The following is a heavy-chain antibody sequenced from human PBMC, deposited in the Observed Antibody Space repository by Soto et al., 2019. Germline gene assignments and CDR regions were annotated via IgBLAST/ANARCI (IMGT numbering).Heavy chain of an antibody. V-gene: IGHV3-13*01. D-gene: IGHD3-16*01. Sequence: EVQLVESGGGLVQPGGSLRLSCAASGFTFSAYDMHWVRQPTGKGLEWVSAIGTLHDTYYPDSVKGRFTISRENAKNSLYLQMNSLTTGDTAVYYCARQGSYGHGGGGWFDPWGQGTLVTVSS. CDR3: ARQGSYGHGGGGWFDP. CDR1: GFTFSAYD. J-gene: IGHJ5*02. CDR2: IGTLHDT.